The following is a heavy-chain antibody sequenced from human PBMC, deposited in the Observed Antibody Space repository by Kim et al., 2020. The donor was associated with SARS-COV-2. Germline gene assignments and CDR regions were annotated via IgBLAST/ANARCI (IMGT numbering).Heavy chain of an antibody. CDR1: GGSISSSSYY. D-gene: IGHD7-27*01. CDR2: IYYSGST. CDR3: AGHSPLGNYYYYDMDV. Sequence: SETLSLTCTVSGGSISSSSYYWGWIRQPPGKGLEWIGSIYYSGSTYYNPSLKSRVTISVDTSKNQFSLKLSSVTAADTAVYYCAGHSPLGNYYYYDMDVWGQGTTVTVSS. J-gene: IGHJ6*02. V-gene: IGHV4-39*01.